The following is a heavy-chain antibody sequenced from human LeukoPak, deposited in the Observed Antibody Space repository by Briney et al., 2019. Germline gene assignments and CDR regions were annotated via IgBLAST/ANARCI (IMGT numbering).Heavy chain of an antibody. D-gene: IGHD5-24*01. CDR1: GFTFSDYY. J-gene: IGHJ4*02. Sequence: GGPLRLSCAASGFTFSDYYMSWIRQAPGKGLEWVSYISSSGSTIYYADSVKGRFTISRDNAKNSLYLQMNSLRAEDTAVYYCARDDRLGDGYNFCDWGQGTLVTVSS. CDR2: ISSSGSTI. CDR3: ARDDRLGDGYNFCD. V-gene: IGHV3-11*04.